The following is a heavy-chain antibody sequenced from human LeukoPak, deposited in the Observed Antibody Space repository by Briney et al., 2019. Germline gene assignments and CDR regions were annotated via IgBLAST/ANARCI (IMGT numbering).Heavy chain of an antibody. Sequence: PSETLSLTCSVSNGSISTYYWSWIRQSPGKGLEWIGYISYGGATTYNPSLKRRVTISVDSPKNHFSLRLTSLTAADTALYYCARHSGTLDYFDSWGPGSLVTVSS. CDR1: NGSISTYY. D-gene: IGHD1-26*01. V-gene: IGHV4-59*08. CDR3: ARHSGTLDYFDS. CDR2: ISYGGAT. J-gene: IGHJ4*02.